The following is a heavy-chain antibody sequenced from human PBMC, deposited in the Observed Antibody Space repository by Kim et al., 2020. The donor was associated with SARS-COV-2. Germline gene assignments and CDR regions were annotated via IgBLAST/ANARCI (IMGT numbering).Heavy chain of an antibody. J-gene: IGHJ4*02. CDR2: IIPIFGTA. CDR1: GGTFSSYA. Sequence: SVKVSCKASGGTFSSYAISWVRQAPGQGLEWMGGIIPIFGTANYAQKFQGRVTITADESTSTAYMELSSLRSEDTAVYYCARARYYYDSSGYYYFDYWGQGTLVTVSS. D-gene: IGHD3-22*01. V-gene: IGHV1-69*13. CDR3: ARARYYYDSSGYYYFDY.